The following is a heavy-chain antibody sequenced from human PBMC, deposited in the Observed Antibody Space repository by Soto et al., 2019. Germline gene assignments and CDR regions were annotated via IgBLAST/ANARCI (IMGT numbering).Heavy chain of an antibody. CDR1: GFTFSSYS. CDR2: ISSSSSYI. V-gene: IGHV3-21*01. Sequence: EVQLVESGGGLVKPGGSLRLSCAASGFTFSSYSMNWVRQAPGKGLEWVSSISSSSSYIYYADSVKGRFTISRDNAKNSLYLQMNSLRAEDTAVYYCARDYASSYGSGRFFDYWGQGTLVTVSS. CDR3: ARDYASSYGSGRFFDY. J-gene: IGHJ4*02. D-gene: IGHD3-10*01.